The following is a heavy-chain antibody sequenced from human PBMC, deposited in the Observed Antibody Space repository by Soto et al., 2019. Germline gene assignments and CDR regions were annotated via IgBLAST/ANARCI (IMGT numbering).Heavy chain of an antibody. CDR1: GFTFSSYA. CDR2: ISGSGGST. Sequence: GGSLRLSCAASGFTFSSYAMSRVRQAPGKGLEWVSAISGSGGSTYYADSVKGRFTISRDNSKNTLYLQMNSLRAEDTAVYYCAKTHEAVVSTPFAYWGQGTLVTVSS. V-gene: IGHV3-23*01. J-gene: IGHJ4*02. CDR3: AKTHEAVVSTPFAY. D-gene: IGHD6-19*01.